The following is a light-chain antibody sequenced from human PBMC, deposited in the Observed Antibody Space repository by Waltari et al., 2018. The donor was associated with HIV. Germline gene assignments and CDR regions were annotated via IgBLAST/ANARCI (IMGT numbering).Light chain of an antibody. Sequence: QAVLPQPPSASASSGPQITLSCSGGAPHVGSHSVYWYHQFPGGAPKLLLYKNNQRSSGVPDRFSGSKSGTSASLTISGLRSEDEGIYFCGVWDDNLRGVFGGGTRLTVL. CDR1: APHVGSHS. V-gene: IGLV1-47*01. CDR2: KNN. J-gene: IGLJ2*01. CDR3: GVWDDNLRGV.